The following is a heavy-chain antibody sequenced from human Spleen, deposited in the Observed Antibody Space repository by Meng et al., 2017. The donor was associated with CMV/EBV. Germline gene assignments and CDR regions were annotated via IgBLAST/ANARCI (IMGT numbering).Heavy chain of an antibody. CDR2: IYYSGST. J-gene: IGHJ3*02. CDR3: ARIVGATRVDI. D-gene: IGHD1-26*01. Sequence: ESLKISCTVSGGSISSYYWSWIRQPPGKGLEWIGYIYYSGSTNYNPSLKSRVTISVDTSKNQFSLKLSSVTAADTAVYYCARIVGATRVDIWGQGTMVTVSS. V-gene: IGHV4-59*08. CDR1: GGSISSYY.